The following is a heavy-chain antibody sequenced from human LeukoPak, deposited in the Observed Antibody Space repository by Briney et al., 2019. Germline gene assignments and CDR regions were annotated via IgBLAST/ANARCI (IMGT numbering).Heavy chain of an antibody. CDR3: ARGATYYDILTGYYNFFDY. Sequence: KPSETLSLTCTVSGGSISSYYWSWIRQPPGKGLEWIGYIYYSGSTNYNPSLKSRVTISVGTSKNQFSLKLSSVTAADTAVYYCARGATYYDILTGYYNFFDYWGQGTLVTVSS. CDR1: GGSISSYY. J-gene: IGHJ4*02. D-gene: IGHD3-9*01. V-gene: IGHV4-59*01. CDR2: IYYSGST.